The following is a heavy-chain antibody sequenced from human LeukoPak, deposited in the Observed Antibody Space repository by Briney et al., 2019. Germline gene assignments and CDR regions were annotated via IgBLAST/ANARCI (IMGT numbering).Heavy chain of an antibody. CDR2: INPNSGGT. J-gene: IGHJ4*02. CDR3: ARGRYSSGPGSGY. V-gene: IGHV1-2*02. Sequence: GASVKVSCKASGYTFTGYYMHWVRQAPGQGLEWMGWINPNSGGTNYAQKFQGRVTMTRDTSISTAYMELSSLRSEDTAVYYCARGRYSSGPGSGYWGQGTLVTVSS. D-gene: IGHD2-15*01. CDR1: GYTFTGYY.